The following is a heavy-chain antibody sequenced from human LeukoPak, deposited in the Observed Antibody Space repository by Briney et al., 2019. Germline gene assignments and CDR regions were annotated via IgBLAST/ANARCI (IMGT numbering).Heavy chain of an antibody. Sequence: GGSLRLSCAASGFTFTHSWMSWVRQAPGKGLNGVANIKQDGSEKYYVHSVEGRFTISRDNTKNSLSLQMNSLRGEDTAVYYCVRALGSSSADSWGQGTLVTVSS. CDR1: GFTFTHSW. V-gene: IGHV3-7*01. D-gene: IGHD6-6*01. CDR3: VRALGSSSADS. CDR2: IKQDGSEK. J-gene: IGHJ4*02.